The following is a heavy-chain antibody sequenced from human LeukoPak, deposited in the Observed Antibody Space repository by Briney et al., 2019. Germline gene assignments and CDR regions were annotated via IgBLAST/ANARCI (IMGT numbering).Heavy chain of an antibody. CDR2: INHSEST. V-gene: IGHV4-34*01. CDR3: ARARGYYYYYMDV. J-gene: IGHJ6*03. Sequence: LXLTCAVYGGSFSGYYWSWIRQPPGKGLEWIGEINHSESTNYNPSLKSRVTISVDTSKNQFSLKLSSVTAADTAVYYCARARGYYYYYMDVWGKGTTVTVSS. CDR1: GGSFSGYY.